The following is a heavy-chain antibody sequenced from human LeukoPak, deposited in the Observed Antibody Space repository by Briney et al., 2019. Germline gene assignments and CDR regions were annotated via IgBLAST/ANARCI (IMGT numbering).Heavy chain of an antibody. CDR2: MNPNSGNT. CDR1: GYTFTSYD. V-gene: IGHV1-8*01. J-gene: IGHJ4*02. Sequence: ASVKVSCKASGYTFTSYDINWVRQATGQGLEWMGWMNPNSGNTGYAQKFQGRVTMTRDTSISTAYMELSRLRSDDTAVYYCARKTDHYDFWSGYYTAIDYWGQGTLVTVSS. D-gene: IGHD3-3*01. CDR3: ARKTDHYDFWSGYYTAIDY.